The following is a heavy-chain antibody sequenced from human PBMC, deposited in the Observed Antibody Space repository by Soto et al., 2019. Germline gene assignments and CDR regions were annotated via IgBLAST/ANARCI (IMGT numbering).Heavy chain of an antibody. CDR3: ATERYWSFEY. Sequence: GGSLRLSCAASGFIFSDFWMSWVRQAPGRGLEWVANVKPDGSDKYYVDSVRGRFTISRDNAKDSLYLQLSSLRAEDTAVYYCATERYWSFEYWGQGALVTVSS. CDR1: GFIFSDFW. V-gene: IGHV3-7*01. J-gene: IGHJ4*02. D-gene: IGHD2-8*02. CDR2: VKPDGSDK.